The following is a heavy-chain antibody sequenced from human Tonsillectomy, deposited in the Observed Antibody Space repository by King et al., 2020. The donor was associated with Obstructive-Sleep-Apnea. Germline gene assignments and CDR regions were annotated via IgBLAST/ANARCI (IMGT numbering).Heavy chain of an antibody. CDR1: GGTFSSYA. V-gene: IGHV1-69*01. Sequence: QLVQSGAEVKKPGSSVKVSCKASGGTFSSYAISWVRQAPGQGLEWMGGIIPIFGTANYAQKFQGRVPLTADESTCTAYMELSSLRSEDTAVYYCVRDRRYDSSGYYGLDYWRQGALVTVSS. D-gene: IGHD3-22*01. CDR2: IIPIFGTA. CDR3: VRDRRYDSSGYYGLDY. J-gene: IGHJ4*02.